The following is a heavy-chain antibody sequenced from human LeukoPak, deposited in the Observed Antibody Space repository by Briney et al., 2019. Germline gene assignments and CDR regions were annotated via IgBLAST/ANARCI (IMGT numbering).Heavy chain of an antibody. CDR1: GGSISSSDYY. CDR2: IYYSRST. CDR3: AREASGSSYFDY. D-gene: IGHD3-10*01. Sequence: PFETLSLTRTVSGGSISSSDYYWSWIRQPPGKGLEWIGYIYYSRSTSYNPSLNTRVTISVDTSKNQFSLKLSSVTAADTAVYYCAREASGSSYFDYWGQGTLVTV. V-gene: IGHV4-30-4*01. J-gene: IGHJ4*02.